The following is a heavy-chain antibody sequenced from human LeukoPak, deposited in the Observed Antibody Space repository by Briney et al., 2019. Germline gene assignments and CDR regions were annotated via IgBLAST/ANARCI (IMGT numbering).Heavy chain of an antibody. CDR2: IIPIFGTA. D-gene: IGHD3-10*01. Sequence: GASVKVSCKASGGTFSSYAISWVRQAPGQGLEWMGGIIPIFGTANYAQKFQGRVTITADESTSTAYMELSSLRSEDTAVYYCARPFITMVRGVIGYWGQGSRVTVSS. CDR1: GGTFSSYA. V-gene: IGHV1-69*13. J-gene: IGHJ4*02. CDR3: ARPFITMVRGVIGY.